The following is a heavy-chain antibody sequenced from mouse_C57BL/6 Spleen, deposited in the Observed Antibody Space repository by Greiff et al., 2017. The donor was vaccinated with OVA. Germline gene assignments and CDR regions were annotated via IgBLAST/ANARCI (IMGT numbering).Heavy chain of an antibody. Sequence: VQLKESGPGMVKPSQSLSLTCTVTGYSITSGYDWHWIRHFPGNKLEWMGYISYSGSTNYNPSLKSRISITHDTSKNHFFLKLNSVTTEDTATYYCARGGYGSPFDYWGQGTTLTVSS. CDR3: ARGGYGSPFDY. CDR2: ISYSGST. D-gene: IGHD1-1*01. V-gene: IGHV3-1*01. J-gene: IGHJ2*01. CDR1: GYSITSGYD.